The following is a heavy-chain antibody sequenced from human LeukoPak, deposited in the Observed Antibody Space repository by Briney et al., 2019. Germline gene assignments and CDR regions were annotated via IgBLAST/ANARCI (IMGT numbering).Heavy chain of an antibody. D-gene: IGHD2/OR15-2a*01. Sequence: SETLSLTCTVSGDSINNYYWNWIRQPPGKGLEWIGYIYYSGSTRYNPSLQSRVTMSIGTSKTQFSLKLDSVTAEDTAVYYCARRRRLKNPGGDAFDIWGQGTVVIVSS. CDR3: ARRRRLKNPGGDAFDI. CDR1: GDSINNYY. J-gene: IGHJ3*02. V-gene: IGHV4-59*08. CDR2: IYYSGST.